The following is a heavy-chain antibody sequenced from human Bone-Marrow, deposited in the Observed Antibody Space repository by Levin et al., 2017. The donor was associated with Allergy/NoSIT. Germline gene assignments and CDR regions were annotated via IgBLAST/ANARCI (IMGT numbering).Heavy chain of an antibody. CDR1: GYTFTSYN. Sequence: ASVKVSCKTSGYTFTSYNVYWVRQAPGQGLEWMGYVNPNSGNTGYAQKFQGRVTMTRNSSITTAYMELSGLRFEDTAIYYCARGDCYSGSCYGPDWFDPWGQGTQVTVSS. CDR3: ARGDCYSGSCYGPDWFDP. D-gene: IGHD2-15*01. J-gene: IGHJ5*02. CDR2: VNPNSGNT. V-gene: IGHV1-8*01.